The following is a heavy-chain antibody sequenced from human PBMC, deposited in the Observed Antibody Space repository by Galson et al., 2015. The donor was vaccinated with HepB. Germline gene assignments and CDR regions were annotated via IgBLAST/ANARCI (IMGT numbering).Heavy chain of an antibody. V-gene: IGHV3-64D*06. CDR2: ISSNGGST. D-gene: IGHD4-17*01. CDR1: GFTFSSYA. CDR3: VKDRYGDYGGGWFDP. Sequence: SLRLSCAASGFTFSSYAMHWVRQAPGKGLEYVSAISSNGGSTYYADSVKGRFTISRDNSKNTLYLQMSSLRAEDTAVYYCVKDRYGDYGGGWFDPWGQGTLVTVSS. J-gene: IGHJ5*02.